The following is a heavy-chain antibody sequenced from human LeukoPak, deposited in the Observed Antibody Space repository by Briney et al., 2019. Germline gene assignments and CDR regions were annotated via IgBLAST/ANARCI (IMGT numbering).Heavy chain of an antibody. CDR3: AKEGVVVVISVVDAFDI. V-gene: IGHV3-23*01. CDR2: ISGSGGST. D-gene: IGHD3-22*01. CDR1: GFTFSSYA. Sequence: PGGSLRLSCAASGFTFSSYAMSWVRQAPGKGLEWVSAISGSGGSTYYADSVKGRFTISRDNSKNTLYLQMNSLRAEDTAVYYCAKEGVVVVISVVDAFDIWGQGTMVTVSS. J-gene: IGHJ3*02.